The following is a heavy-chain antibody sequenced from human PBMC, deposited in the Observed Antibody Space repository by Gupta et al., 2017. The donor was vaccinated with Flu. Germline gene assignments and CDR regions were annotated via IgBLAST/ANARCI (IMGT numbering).Heavy chain of an antibody. CDR2: MYSGGTT. CDR3: AKEGSLSGPDFDR. Sequence: QVQLQESGPGLVKPSETLALTCTVSGGPISKYYLSWIRRPAGKGLEWIGRMYSGGTTNYNPSLKSRVTMSVDSSRNQFSLRLSSVTAADTAVYYCAKEGSLSGPDFDRWGQGTLVTVSS. J-gene: IGHJ4*02. V-gene: IGHV4-4*07. D-gene: IGHD1-26*01. CDR1: GGPISKYY.